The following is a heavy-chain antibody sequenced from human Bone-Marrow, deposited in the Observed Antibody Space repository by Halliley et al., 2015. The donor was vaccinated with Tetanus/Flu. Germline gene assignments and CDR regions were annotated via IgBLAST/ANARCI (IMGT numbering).Heavy chain of an antibody. D-gene: IGHD3-16*02. V-gene: IGHV4-30-4*01. Sequence: TLSLTCTVSDGSISGGGFYWSWLRQPPGKGLEWIGYIYYSGSTYYNPSLKSRVTISVDTSKNHFSLKLSSVTAADTAVYFCARAAWGNYRSFDYXXQGTLVTVSS. CDR1: DGSISGGGFY. CDR2: IYYSGST. J-gene: IGHJ4*02. CDR3: ARAAWGNYRSFDY.